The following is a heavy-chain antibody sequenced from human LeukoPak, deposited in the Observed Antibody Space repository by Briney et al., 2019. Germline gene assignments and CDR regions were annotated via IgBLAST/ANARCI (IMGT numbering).Heavy chain of an antibody. D-gene: IGHD3-16*01. CDR2: INGDGSNS. Sequence: GGSLRLSCVASGFTFSTYWMHWVRQAPGKGLVWVSRINGDGSNSNYADSVKGRFTISRDNARNTLYLQMNGLRAEDTALYYCARTSPTSHFDFWGQGTLVTVSS. CDR3: ARTSPTSHFDF. CDR1: GFTFSTYW. J-gene: IGHJ4*02. V-gene: IGHV3-74*01.